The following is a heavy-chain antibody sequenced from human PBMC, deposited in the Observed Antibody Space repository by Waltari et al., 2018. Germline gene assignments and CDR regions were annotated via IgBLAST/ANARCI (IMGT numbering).Heavy chain of an antibody. J-gene: IGHJ3*02. CDR3: ARELGDGYNYAFDI. D-gene: IGHD5-12*01. V-gene: IGHV3-21*01. CDR2: ISSSSSYI. Sequence: EVQLVESGGGLVKPGGSLRLSCAASGFTFSSYSMNWVRQAPGKGLEWVSSISSSSSYIYYADSVKGRFTISRDNAKNSLYLQMNSLRAEDTAVYYCARELGDGYNYAFDIWGQGTMVTVSS. CDR1: GFTFSSYS.